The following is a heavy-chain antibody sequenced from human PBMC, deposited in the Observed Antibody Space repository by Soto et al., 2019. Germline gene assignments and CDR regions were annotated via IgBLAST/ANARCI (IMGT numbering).Heavy chain of an antibody. CDR1: GFAFRVYN. CDR2: ISGNSGHV. V-gene: IGHV3-21*01. CDR3: ARAGTNAAMDPLAVLVAARGGHRDEGYYMDV. J-gene: IGHJ6*03. Sequence: GGSLRLSCAASGFAFRVYNMNWVRQAPGKGLEWVSSISGNSGHVYYADSVKGRFTISRDNARNSLLLQMSSLSPDDTALYFCARAGTNAAMDPLAVLVAARGGHRDEGYYMDVWGKGTSVTVSS. D-gene: IGHD2-15*01.